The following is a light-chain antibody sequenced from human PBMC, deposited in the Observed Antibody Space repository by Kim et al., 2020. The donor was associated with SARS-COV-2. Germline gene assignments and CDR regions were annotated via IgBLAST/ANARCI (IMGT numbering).Light chain of an antibody. CDR3: QTWGTGSWV. CDR2: LYSDGSH. Sequence: QLVLTQSPSASASLGASVKLTCTLSSGHSSYAIAWHQQQPEKGPRYLMKLYSDGSHSKGDGIPDRFSGSSSGAERYLTISSLQSEDEADYYCQTWGTGSWVFGGGTQLTVL. V-gene: IGLV4-69*01. J-gene: IGLJ3*02. CDR1: SGHSSYA.